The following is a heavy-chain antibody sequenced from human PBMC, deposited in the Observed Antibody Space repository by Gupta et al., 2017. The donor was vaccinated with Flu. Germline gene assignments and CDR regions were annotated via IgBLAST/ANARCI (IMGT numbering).Heavy chain of an antibody. CDR2: ISYDGSNK. Sequence: GIHWVRQAPGKGLEWVAFISYDGSNKYFVGSVKGRFTMSRDNSKNTLYLQMDSLRPEDTAVYYCAKDRRGYYDFWTGFFDFWGPGTLVTVSS. CDR3: AKDRRGYYDFWTGFFDF. CDR1: G. V-gene: IGHV3-30*18. D-gene: IGHD3-3*01. J-gene: IGHJ4*02.